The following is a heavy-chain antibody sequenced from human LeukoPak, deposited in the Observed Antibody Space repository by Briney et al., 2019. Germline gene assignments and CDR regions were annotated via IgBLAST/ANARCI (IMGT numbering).Heavy chain of an antibody. J-gene: IGHJ4*02. CDR1: GFTFSSYG. V-gene: IGHV3-23*01. D-gene: IGHD1-26*01. Sequence: GGSLRLSCAASGFTFSSYGMNWVRQAPGKRLEWVSGITSGTRTYYADSVKGRFTISRDNSKNTLYLQMNSLRAEDTAVYYCAKDAGVVGATTSDYWGQGTLVTVSS. CDR2: ITSGTRT. CDR3: AKDAGVVGATTSDY.